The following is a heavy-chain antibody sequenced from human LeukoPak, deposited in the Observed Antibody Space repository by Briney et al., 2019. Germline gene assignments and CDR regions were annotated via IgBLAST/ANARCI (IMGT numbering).Heavy chain of an antibody. CDR2: IYTSGST. D-gene: IGHD3-3*01. CDR1: GGSISSYY. V-gene: IGHV4-4*07. J-gene: IGHJ6*03. Sequence: SETLSLTCTVSGGSISSYYWSWIRQPAGKGREWIGRIYTSGSTNYNPSLKSRVTMSVDTSKNQFSLKLSSVTAADTAVYYCAREHYDFWSGYFYSYMDVWGKGTTVTVSS. CDR3: AREHYDFWSGYFYSYMDV.